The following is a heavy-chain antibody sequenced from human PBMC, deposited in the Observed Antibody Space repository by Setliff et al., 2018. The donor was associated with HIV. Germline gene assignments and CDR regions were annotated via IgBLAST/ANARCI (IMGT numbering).Heavy chain of an antibody. CDR3: ARGPSSGWYGGHHYMDV. Sequence: SETLSLTCTVSGGSISSHYWNWIRQPPGKGLEWIGYIHYSGSINYNPSLKSRVTISGDSSKNRVSRMLSSVTAADTAVYFCARGPSSGWYGGHHYMDVWGKGAAVTVSS. CDR1: GGSISSHY. CDR2: IHYSGSI. V-gene: IGHV4-59*11. D-gene: IGHD6-19*01. J-gene: IGHJ6*03.